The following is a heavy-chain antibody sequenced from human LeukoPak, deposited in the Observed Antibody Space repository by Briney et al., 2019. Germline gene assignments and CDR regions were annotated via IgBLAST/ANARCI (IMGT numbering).Heavy chain of an antibody. CDR2: INPNSGGT. D-gene: IGHD4-17*01. CDR1: GYTFTGYY. V-gene: IGHV1-2*02. J-gene: IGHJ5*02. Sequence: VSVKVSCKASGYTFTGYYMHWVRQAPGQGLEWMGWINPNSGGTNYAQKFQGRVTMTRDTSISTAYMELSRLRSDDTAVYYCARVGFEYGDNRWFDPWGQGTLVTVSS. CDR3: ARVGFEYGDNRWFDP.